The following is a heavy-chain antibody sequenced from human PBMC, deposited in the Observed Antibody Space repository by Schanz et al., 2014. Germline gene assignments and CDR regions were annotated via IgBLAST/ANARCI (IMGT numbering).Heavy chain of an antibody. V-gene: IGHV3-30*04. Sequence: QVQLVESGGGVVQPGRSLSLSCAASGLTFSSYAMHWVRQAPGKGLEWVALISYDGNNKYYADSVKGRFTISRDNSKNTLYLRMISLRAEDTAMFYCAREIPAGGHFDYWGQGTLVSVSS. CDR2: ISYDGNNK. CDR3: AREIPAGGHFDY. D-gene: IGHD2-15*01. J-gene: IGHJ4*02. CDR1: GLTFSSYA.